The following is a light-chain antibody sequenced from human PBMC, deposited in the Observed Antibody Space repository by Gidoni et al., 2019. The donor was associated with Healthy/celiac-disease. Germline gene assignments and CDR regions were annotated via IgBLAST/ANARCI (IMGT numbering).Light chain of an antibody. Sequence: DIVMTQSPDSLAVSLGERATINCKSSQSVLYSSNNKNYLAWYQQKPGQPPKLLIYWASTRESGVPDRFSGSGSGIDFTLTISSLQAEDVAVYYCQQYYSTPPTYTFGQGTKLEIK. J-gene: IGKJ2*01. CDR3: QQYYSTPPTYT. CDR2: WAS. V-gene: IGKV4-1*01. CDR1: QSVLYSSNNKNY.